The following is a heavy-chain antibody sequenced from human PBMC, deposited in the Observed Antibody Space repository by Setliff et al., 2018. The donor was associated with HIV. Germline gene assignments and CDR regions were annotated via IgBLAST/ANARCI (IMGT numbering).Heavy chain of an antibody. CDR2: ISPSGSYI. V-gene: IGHV3-21*04. CDR1: GFTFSSHN. J-gene: IGHJ6*03. D-gene: IGHD1-20*01. CDR3: VRGGNNWNPHSYYYYMDV. Sequence: LRLSCTASGFTFSSHNMNWVRQAPGKGLEWVSSISPSGSYIYYADSMKGRFTISRDNAKNSLYLQMNSLTVEDTAMYYCVRGGNNWNPHSYYYYMDVWGKGTTVTVSS.